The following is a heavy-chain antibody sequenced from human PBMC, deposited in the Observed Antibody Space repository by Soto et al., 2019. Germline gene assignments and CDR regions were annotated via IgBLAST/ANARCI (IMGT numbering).Heavy chain of an antibody. J-gene: IGHJ6*02. Sequence: HPGGSLRLSCAASGFTFSSYAMSWVRQAPGKGLEWVSAISGSGGSTYYADSVKGRFTISGDNSKNTLYLQMNSLRAEDTAVYYCAKVLVGARARYYGMDVWGQGTTVTVSS. CDR2: ISGSGGST. D-gene: IGHD1-26*01. V-gene: IGHV3-23*01. CDR1: GFTFSSYA. CDR3: AKVLVGARARYYGMDV.